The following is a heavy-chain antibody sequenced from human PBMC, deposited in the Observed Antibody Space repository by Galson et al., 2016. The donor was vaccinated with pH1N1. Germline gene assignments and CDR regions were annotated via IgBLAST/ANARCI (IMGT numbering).Heavy chain of an antibody. CDR2: IKEDGSET. V-gene: IGHV3-7*01. CDR3: ARAIGSRSAY. J-gene: IGHJ4*02. Sequence: SLRLSCAASGFTFSNYWMHWVRQVPGKGLEWVANIKEDGSETYYVDSVRGRFTISRDNPKDSLYLQMSSLRDEDTALYYCARAIGSRSAYWGQGTLVTVS. CDR1: GFTFSNYW. D-gene: IGHD3-16*02.